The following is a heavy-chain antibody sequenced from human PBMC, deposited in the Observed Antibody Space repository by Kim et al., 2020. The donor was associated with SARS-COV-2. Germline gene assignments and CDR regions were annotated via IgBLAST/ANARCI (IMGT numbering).Heavy chain of an antibody. D-gene: IGHD1-1*01. Sequence: KCQGRVTMTRDTSASTAFMELSSLTSEDTAIYYCARDGTTRNGGYYFDYWGQGALVTVSS. J-gene: IGHJ4*01. CDR3: ARDGTTRNGGYYFDY. V-gene: IGHV1-3*01.